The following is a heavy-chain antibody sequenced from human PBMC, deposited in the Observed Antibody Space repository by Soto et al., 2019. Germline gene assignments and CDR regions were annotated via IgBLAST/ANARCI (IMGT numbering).Heavy chain of an antibody. J-gene: IGHJ6*04. D-gene: IGHD1-1*01. CDR2: LYWDETR. V-gene: IGHV2-5*02. CDR1: GFSLYSGGVG. CDR3: AHYTTNTYFDV. Sequence: ITLKESRPTLVKPTQTLTLTCSFSGFSLYSGGVGVGWIRQPPGKALEWLALLYWDETRRYNPSLRNTLTIAKDTSENLVVLTMTDMGPVDTGTDFCAHYTTNTYFDVWGKGTTVTVSS.